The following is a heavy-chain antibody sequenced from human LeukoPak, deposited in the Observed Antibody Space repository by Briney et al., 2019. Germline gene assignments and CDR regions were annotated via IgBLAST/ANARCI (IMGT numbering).Heavy chain of an antibody. V-gene: IGHV3-21*01. D-gene: IGHD6-19*01. CDR1: GFTFSSYS. CDR2: ISSSSSYI. CDR3: ARDNSGWSNTDAFDI. J-gene: IGHJ3*02. Sequence: GGSLRLSCAASGFTFSSYSMNWVRQAPGKGLEWVSSISSSSSYIYYADSVKGRFTISRDNAKNSLYLQMNSLRAEDTAVYYCARDNSGWSNTDAFDIWGQGTMVTVSS.